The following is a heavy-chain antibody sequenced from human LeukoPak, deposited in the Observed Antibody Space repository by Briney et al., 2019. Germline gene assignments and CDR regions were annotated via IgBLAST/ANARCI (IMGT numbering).Heavy chain of an antibody. D-gene: IGHD2-2*01. CDR1: GGSISSSSYY. CDR2: IYYSGST. J-gene: IGHJ5*02. Sequence: PSETLSLTCTVSGGSISSSSYYWGWIRQPPGKGLEWIGSIYYSGSTYYNPSLKSRVTISVDTSKNQFSLKLSSVTAADTAVYYCARDSGYCSSTSCYHWFDPWGQGTLVTVPS. V-gene: IGHV4-39*07. CDR3: ARDSGYCSSTSCYHWFDP.